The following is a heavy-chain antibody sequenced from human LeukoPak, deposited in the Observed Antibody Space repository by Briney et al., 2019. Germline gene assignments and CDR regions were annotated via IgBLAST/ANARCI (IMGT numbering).Heavy chain of an antibody. CDR1: GFTFSIYG. CDR2: ISYDGSNK. V-gene: IGHV3-30*18. CDR3: AKSSRIAEIDY. D-gene: IGHD6-13*01. Sequence: GGSLRLSCAASGFTFSIYGMHWVRQAPGKGLGWAAVISYDGSNKYYADSVKGRFTISRDNSKNTLYLQMNSLRAEDTAVYYCAKSSRIAEIDYWGQGTLVTVSS. J-gene: IGHJ4*02.